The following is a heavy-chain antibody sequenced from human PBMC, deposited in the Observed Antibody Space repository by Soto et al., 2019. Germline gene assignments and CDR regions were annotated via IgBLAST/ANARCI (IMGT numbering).Heavy chain of an antibody. Sequence: NPGGSLRLSCAASGFTFSSYSMNWVRQAPGKGLEWVSSISSSSSYIYYADSVKGRFTISRDNAKNSLYLQMNSLRAEDTAVYYCARDRRILFSAFDIWGQGTMVTVSS. CDR2: ISSSSSYI. D-gene: IGHD2-15*01. CDR3: ARDRRILFSAFDI. J-gene: IGHJ3*02. CDR1: GFTFSSYS. V-gene: IGHV3-21*01.